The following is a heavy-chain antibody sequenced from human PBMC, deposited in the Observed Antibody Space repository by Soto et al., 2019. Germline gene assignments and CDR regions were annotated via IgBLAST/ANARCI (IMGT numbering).Heavy chain of an antibody. CDR3: ARERPDGARLDP. Sequence: PSETLSLTCTVSGGSISSGDYYWSWIRQPPGKGLEWIGYIYHSGSTYYNPSRKSRVTISVDTSKNQFSLKLSSVTAADTAVYYCARERPDGARLDPWGQGTLVTVS. CDR2: IYHSGST. J-gene: IGHJ5*02. V-gene: IGHV4-30-4*01. CDR1: GGSISSGDYY. D-gene: IGHD6-6*01.